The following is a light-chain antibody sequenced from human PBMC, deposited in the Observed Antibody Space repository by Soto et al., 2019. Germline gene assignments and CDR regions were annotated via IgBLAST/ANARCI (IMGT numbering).Light chain of an antibody. Sequence: DILMTQSPSSLSASVGDRVTITCRASQRIISYLNWYQQKPGKAPKLLIYAASSLQSGVPSRFSGSGSGTDFTLTISSLQPEDFATYYCQQSYSTPRTFAQGTKVAIK. CDR3: QQSYSTPRT. J-gene: IGKJ1*01. CDR1: QRIISY. V-gene: IGKV1-39*01. CDR2: AAS.